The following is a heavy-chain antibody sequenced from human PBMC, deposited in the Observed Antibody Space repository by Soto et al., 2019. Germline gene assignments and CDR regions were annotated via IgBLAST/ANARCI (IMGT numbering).Heavy chain of an antibody. CDR2: IIPIFGTA. D-gene: IGHD3-22*01. V-gene: IGHV1-69*01. CDR1: GGTFSSYA. J-gene: IGHJ5*02. Sequence: QVQLVQSGAEVKKPGSSVKVSCKASGGTFSSYAISWVRQAPGQGLEWMGGIIPIFGTANYAQKFQGRVTITADESMSTAYMELSSLRSEDTAVYYCARQTYYYDSSGYDGRGYNWFDPWGQGTLVTVSS. CDR3: ARQTYYYDSSGYDGRGYNWFDP.